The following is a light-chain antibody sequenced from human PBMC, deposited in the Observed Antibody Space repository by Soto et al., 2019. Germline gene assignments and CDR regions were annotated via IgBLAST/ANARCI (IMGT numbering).Light chain of an antibody. V-gene: IGKV3-15*01. J-gene: IGKJ4*01. Sequence: EVVMTQSPATLSVSPGEGATLSCRASQSVSTNLAWYLQKPGQAPRLLIYGASTRATGIPASFSGSGSGTDFTLTISSLQSEDFGIYYCQQYNIWPPLTFGGGTKVEIK. CDR1: QSVSTN. CDR3: QQYNIWPPLT. CDR2: GAS.